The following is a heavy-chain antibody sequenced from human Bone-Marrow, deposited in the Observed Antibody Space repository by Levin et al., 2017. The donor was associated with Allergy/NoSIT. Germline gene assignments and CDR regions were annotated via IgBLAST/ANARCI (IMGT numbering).Heavy chain of an antibody. D-gene: IGHD2-15*01. J-gene: IGHJ6*02. Sequence: GGSLRLSCKASGSDFTNYGISWVRLAPGQGLEWMGWISAYRKNTNYAQKFMGRVTMTADTSTSTVHMELRSLTSDDTAVYYCARGGGYIVGTMDVWGQGTTVVVSS. V-gene: IGHV1-18*01. CDR2: ISAYRKNT. CDR1: GSDFTNYG. CDR3: ARGGGYIVGTMDV.